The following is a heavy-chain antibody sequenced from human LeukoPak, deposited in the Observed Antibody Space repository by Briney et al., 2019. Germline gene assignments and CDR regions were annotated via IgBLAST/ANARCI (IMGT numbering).Heavy chain of an antibody. V-gene: IGHV4-30-4*01. CDR2: IYYSGST. D-gene: IGHD6-13*01. J-gene: IGHJ4*02. CDR3: ARDSRRYSSSWTFDY. Sequence: PSQTLSLTCTVSGGSISSGDYYWSWIRQPPGKGLEWIGYIYYSGSTYYNPSLKSRVTISVDTSKNQFSLKLSSVTAADTAVYYCARDSRRYSSSWTFDYWGQGTLVTVSS. CDR1: GGSISSGDYY.